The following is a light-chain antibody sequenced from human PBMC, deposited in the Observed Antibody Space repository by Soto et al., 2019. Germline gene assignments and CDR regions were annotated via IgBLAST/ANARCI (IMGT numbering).Light chain of an antibody. CDR3: CSYAGSYTVV. Sequence: SALTQPRSVSGSPGQSVTISCTGTSSDVGGYNYVSWYQQHPGKAPKPMIYDVSKRPSGVPDRFSGSKSGNTASLTISGLQAEDEADYYCCSYAGSYTVVFGGGTKVTVL. CDR2: DVS. J-gene: IGLJ2*01. CDR1: SSDVGGYNY. V-gene: IGLV2-11*01.